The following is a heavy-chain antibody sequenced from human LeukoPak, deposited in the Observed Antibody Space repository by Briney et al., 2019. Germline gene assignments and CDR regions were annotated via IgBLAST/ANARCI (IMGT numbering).Heavy chain of an antibody. CDR1: GGSISSYY. V-gene: IGHV4-59*08. CDR2: IYYSGST. Sequence: SETLSLTCTVSGGSISSYYWSWIRQPPGKGLEWVGYIYYSGSTNYNPSLKSRVTISVDTSKHQFSLKLSSVTAADTAVYYCARHGMDSSGYNIDYWGQGTLVTVSS. J-gene: IGHJ4*02. D-gene: IGHD3-22*01. CDR3: ARHGMDSSGYNIDY.